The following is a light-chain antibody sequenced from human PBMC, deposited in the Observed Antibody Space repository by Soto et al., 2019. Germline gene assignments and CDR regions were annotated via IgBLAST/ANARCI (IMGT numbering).Light chain of an antibody. CDR1: SSDVGGYNC. CDR2: DVI. J-gene: IGLJ2*01. Sequence: QSALTQPPSASGSPGQSVTISCTGTSSDVGGYNCVSWYQHHPGKAPKLMIYDVIKRPSGVPNRLSGSNSGNTASLTVSGFQAEDEADCSRVFGGGTKLTVL. V-gene: IGLV2-8*01. CDR3: V.